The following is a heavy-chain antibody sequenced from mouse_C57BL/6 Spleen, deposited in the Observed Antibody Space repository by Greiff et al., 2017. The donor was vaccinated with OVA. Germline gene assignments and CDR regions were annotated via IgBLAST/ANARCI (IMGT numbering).Heavy chain of an antibody. D-gene: IGHD4-1*01. CDR2: ISDGGSYT. J-gene: IGHJ1*03. Sequence: EVQRVESGGGLVKPGGSLKLSCAASGFTFSSYAMSWVRQTPEKRLEWVATISDGGSYTYYPDNVKGRFTISRDNAKNNLYLQMSHLKSEDTAMYYCARDSAGGYWYFDVWGTGTTVTVSS. CDR3: ARDSAGGYWYFDV. V-gene: IGHV5-4*01. CDR1: GFTFSSYA.